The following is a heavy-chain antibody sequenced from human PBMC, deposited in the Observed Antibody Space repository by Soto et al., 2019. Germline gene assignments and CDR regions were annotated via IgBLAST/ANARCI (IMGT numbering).Heavy chain of an antibody. CDR1: GGSISSYY. Sequence: PSETLSLTCTVSGGSISSYYWSWIRQPPGKGLEWIGYIYYSGSTNYNPSLKSRVTISVDTFKNQFSLKLSSVTAADTAVYYCARHRGDIVVVPAAEGTDYYYYMDVWGKGTTVTVSS. D-gene: IGHD2-2*01. CDR2: IYYSGST. J-gene: IGHJ6*03. V-gene: IGHV4-59*08. CDR3: ARHRGDIVVVPAAEGTDYYYYMDV.